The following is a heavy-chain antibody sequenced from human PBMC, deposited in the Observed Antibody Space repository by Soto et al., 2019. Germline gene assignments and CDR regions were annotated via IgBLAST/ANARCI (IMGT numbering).Heavy chain of an antibody. Sequence: QVQLVQSGAEVKKPGSSVKVSCKASGGTFSSYTISWVRQAPGQGLEWMGRIIPILGIANYAQKFQGRVTITADKSTSTAYRELSSLRSEDTAVYYCARDPNYYGSGSYSTANPDYWGQGTLVTVSS. CDR3: ARDPNYYGSGSYSTANPDY. CDR2: IIPILGIA. CDR1: GGTFSSYT. J-gene: IGHJ4*02. V-gene: IGHV1-69*08. D-gene: IGHD3-10*01.